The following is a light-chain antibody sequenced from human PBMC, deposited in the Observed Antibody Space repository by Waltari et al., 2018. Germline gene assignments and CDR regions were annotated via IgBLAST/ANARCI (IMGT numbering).Light chain of an antibody. V-gene: IGLV3-21*02. CDR3: QVWDSSSDHVV. CDR2: AGS. J-gene: IGLJ2*01. CDR1: NIGSNR. Sequence: SYVLTQPPSGSVAPGQTARITCRGNNIGSNRVHWYQQQPGQAPVLVVYAGSDLPSXXXXXXXGSNSGNTATLTISRVEAGDEADYYCQVWDSSSDHVVFGGGTKLTVL.